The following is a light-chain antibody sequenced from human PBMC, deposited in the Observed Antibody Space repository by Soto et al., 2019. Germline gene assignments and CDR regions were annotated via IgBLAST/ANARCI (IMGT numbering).Light chain of an antibody. CDR3: RSYTSSSTWV. V-gene: IGLV2-14*01. J-gene: IGLJ3*02. CDR2: DVS. CDR1: SSDVGGYNY. Sequence: QSVLTQPASVSGSPGQSITISCTGTSSDVGGYNYVSWYQQHPGKAPKLMIYDVSNRPSGVSNRFSGSKSGNTASLTISGLKAEDEADYYCRSYTSSSTWVFGGGTKLTVL.